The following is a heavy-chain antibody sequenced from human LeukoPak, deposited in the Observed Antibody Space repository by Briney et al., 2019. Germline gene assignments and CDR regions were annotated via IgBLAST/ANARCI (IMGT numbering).Heavy chain of an antibody. Sequence: PSETLSLTCTVSGGSISGYYWSWIRQPPGKGLECIGYISYTGSTNYNPSLKSRVTISLDASKNQFSLRLSSVTAADTAVYYCARQSAVAGTQWSDPWGQGTLVTVSS. D-gene: IGHD6-19*01. J-gene: IGHJ5*02. CDR3: ARQSAVAGTQWSDP. V-gene: IGHV4-59*08. CDR1: GGSISGYY. CDR2: ISYTGST.